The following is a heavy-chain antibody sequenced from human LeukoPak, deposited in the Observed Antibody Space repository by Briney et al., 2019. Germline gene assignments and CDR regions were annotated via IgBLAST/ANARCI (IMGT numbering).Heavy chain of an antibody. Sequence: GGPLRLSCAASGFTFSSYGMSWVRQAPGKGLEWVSAISGRDHSTYYADSVKGRSTISRDDSKNTLYLQMYSLRAEDTAVYYCVKERGGEFDFWGQGTLVTVSS. CDR2: ISGRDHST. V-gene: IGHV3-23*01. CDR3: VKERGGEFDF. J-gene: IGHJ4*02. CDR1: GFTFSSYG. D-gene: IGHD2-21*01.